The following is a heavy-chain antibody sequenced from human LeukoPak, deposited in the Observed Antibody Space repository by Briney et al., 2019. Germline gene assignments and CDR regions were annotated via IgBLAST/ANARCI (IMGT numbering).Heavy chain of an antibody. V-gene: IGHV7-4-1*02. CDR2: INTNTGNP. D-gene: IGHD5-12*01. CDR1: GYTFTSYA. CDR3: ARVGYSGYDGWGAFDI. J-gene: IGHJ3*02. Sequence: ASVKVSCKASGYTFTSYAMNWVRQAPGQGLEWMGCINTNTGNPTYAQGFTGRFVFSLDTSVSTAYLQISSLKAEDTAVYYCARVGYSGYDGWGAFDIWGQGTMVTVSS.